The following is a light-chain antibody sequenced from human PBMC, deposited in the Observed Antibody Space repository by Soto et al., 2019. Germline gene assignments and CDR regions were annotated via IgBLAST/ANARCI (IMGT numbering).Light chain of an antibody. Sequence: QSALAQPPSASGYPGQSVTISCTGTSGDVGGYDYVSWYQQHPGKAPKLMIYEVTKRPLGVPDRFSGSKSGNTASLTVSGLQAEDEADYYCSSYAGSDNPYVLGTGTKVTVL. CDR1: SGDVGGYDY. J-gene: IGLJ1*01. CDR3: SSYAGSDNPYV. CDR2: EVT. V-gene: IGLV2-8*01.